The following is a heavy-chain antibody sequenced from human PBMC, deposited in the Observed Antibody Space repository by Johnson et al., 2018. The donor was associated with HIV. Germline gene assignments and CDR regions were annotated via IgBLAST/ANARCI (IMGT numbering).Heavy chain of an antibody. CDR2: IKSKTDGGTT. V-gene: IGHV3-15*01. D-gene: IGHD2-21*01. CDR1: GFTFSNAW. Sequence: VQLVESGGGLVKPGGSLRLSCAASGFTFSNAWMSWVRQAPGKGLEWVGRIKSKTDGGTTDYAAPVKGRFTISRDDSKNTLYLQMNSLKTEDSAVYYCTTDLIVVIPIGAFDVWGQGTTVTVSS. CDR3: TTDLIVVIPIGAFDV. J-gene: IGHJ3*01.